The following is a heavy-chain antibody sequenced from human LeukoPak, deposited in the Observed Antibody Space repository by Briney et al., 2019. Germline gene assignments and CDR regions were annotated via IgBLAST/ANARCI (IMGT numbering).Heavy chain of an antibody. CDR2: INPNSGGT. V-gene: IGHV1-2*02. CDR1: GYTFTDYY. D-gene: IGHD2-15*01. CDR3: AREYGGPSRVYYMDV. J-gene: IGHJ6*03. Sequence: ASVTVSCKASGYTFTDYYVLWVRQAPGQGPEWMGWINPNSGGTNYAQNFKGRVTMTRDTSISTAYMELSRLRSDDTAVYYCAREYGGPSRVYYMDVWGKGTTVTVSS.